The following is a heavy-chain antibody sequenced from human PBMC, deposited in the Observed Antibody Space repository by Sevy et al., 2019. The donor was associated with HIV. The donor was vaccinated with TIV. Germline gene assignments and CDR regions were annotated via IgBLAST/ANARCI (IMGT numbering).Heavy chain of an antibody. V-gene: IGHV3-7*01. Sequence: GGSLRLSCIASGFTFSSCWIQWVRQAPGKGLEWVANIRQDGNEIYYGDSVKGRFTISRDNAKIARYLQMDGLRAEDKVLYYCARWYFDLWGQGSLVTVSS. CDR2: IRQDGNEI. CDR3: ARWYFDL. J-gene: IGHJ4*02. CDR1: GFTFSSCW.